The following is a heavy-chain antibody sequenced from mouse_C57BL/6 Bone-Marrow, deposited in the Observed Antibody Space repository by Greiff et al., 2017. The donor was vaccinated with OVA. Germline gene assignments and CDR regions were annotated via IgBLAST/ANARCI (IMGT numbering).Heavy chain of an antibody. V-gene: IGHV14-4*01. D-gene: IGHD2-2*01. Sequence: EVQGVESGAELVRPGASVKLSCTASGFNIKDDYMHWVKQRPEQGLEWIGWIDPENGDTEYASKFQGKATITADTSSNTAYLQLSSLTSEDTAVYYCTTGGYGAYWGQGTLVTVSA. CDR1: GFNIKDDY. CDR2: IDPENGDT. CDR3: TTGGYGAY. J-gene: IGHJ3*01.